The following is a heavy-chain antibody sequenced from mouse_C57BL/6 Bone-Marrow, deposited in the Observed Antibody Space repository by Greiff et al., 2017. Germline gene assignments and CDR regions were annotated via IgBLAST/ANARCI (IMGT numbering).Heavy chain of an antibody. CDR2: IYPGDGDT. J-gene: IGHJ4*01. Sequence: VQGVESGPELVKPGASVKISCKASGYAFSSSWMNWVKQRPGKGLEWIGRIYPGDGDTNYNGKFKGKATLTADKSSSTAYMQRSSLTSEDSAVYFCARLIYYYSMDYWGQGTSVTVSS. CDR1: GYAFSSSW. V-gene: IGHV1-82*01. CDR3: ARLIYYYSMDY.